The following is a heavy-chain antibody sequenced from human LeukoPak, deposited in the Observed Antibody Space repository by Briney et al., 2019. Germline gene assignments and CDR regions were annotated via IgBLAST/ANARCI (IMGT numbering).Heavy chain of an antibody. J-gene: IGHJ4*02. Sequence: PGGSLRLSCAASGFTFSSYAMHWVRQAPGKGLEWVTIISYDGTNKYYADSVKGRFTISRDNSKNTLFLQMNSLRAEDTAVYYCATSNHVAPALGYFDSWGQGTLVTVSS. V-gene: IGHV3-30*04. D-gene: IGHD5-18*01. CDR2: ISYDGTNK. CDR1: GFTFSSYA. CDR3: ATSNHVAPALGYFDS.